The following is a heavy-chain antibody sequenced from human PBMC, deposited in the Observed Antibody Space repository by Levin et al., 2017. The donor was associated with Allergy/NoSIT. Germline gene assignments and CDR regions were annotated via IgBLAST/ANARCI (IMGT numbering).Heavy chain of an antibody. Sequence: GGSLRLSCAASGFTFSSYSMNWVRQAPGKGLEWVSSISSSSSYIYYADSVKGRFTISRDNAKNSLYLQMNSLRAEDTAVYYCARARVYYYDSSGYYYGAGAFDIWGQGTMVTVSS. CDR3: ARARVYYYDSSGYYYGAGAFDI. CDR1: GFTFSSYS. J-gene: IGHJ3*02. V-gene: IGHV3-21*01. CDR2: ISSSSSYI. D-gene: IGHD3-22*01.